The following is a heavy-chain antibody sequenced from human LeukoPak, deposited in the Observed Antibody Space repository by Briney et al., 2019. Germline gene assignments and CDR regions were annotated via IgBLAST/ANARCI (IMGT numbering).Heavy chain of an antibody. J-gene: IGHJ4*02. V-gene: IGHV4-59*08. D-gene: IGHD3-10*01. CDR2: IYYSGGT. Sequence: PSETLSLTCTVSGGSLSSYYWSWIRQPPGKGLEWIGYIYYSGGTNYNPSLRSRVTISLDTSKNQFSLKLSSVTAADTAVYYCAAVRGVYQFDYWGQGALVTVSS. CDR1: GGSLSSYY. CDR3: AAVRGVYQFDY.